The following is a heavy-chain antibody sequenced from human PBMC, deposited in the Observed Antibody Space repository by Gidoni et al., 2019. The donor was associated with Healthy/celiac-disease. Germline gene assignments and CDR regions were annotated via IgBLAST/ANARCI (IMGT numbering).Heavy chain of an antibody. J-gene: IGHJ5*02. CDR3: ASTYYDFWSGYPGWFDP. D-gene: IGHD3-3*01. V-gene: IGHV4-39*01. CDR2: TYYSGST. Sequence: QLQLQESGPGLVKPSETLSLTCTVPGCSISSSSYYWGWIRQPPGKGLEWIGSTYYSGSTYYNPSLKSRVTISVDTSKNQFSLKLSSVTAADTGVYYCASTYYDFWSGYPGWFDPWGQGTLATVSS. CDR1: GCSISSSSYY.